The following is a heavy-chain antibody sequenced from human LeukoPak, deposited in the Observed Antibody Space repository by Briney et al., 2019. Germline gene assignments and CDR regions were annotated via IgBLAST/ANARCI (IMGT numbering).Heavy chain of an antibody. J-gene: IGHJ4*02. CDR1: GYTFTIYA. CDR2: INAGNGNT. V-gene: IGHV1-3*01. Sequence: ASVTVSFTASGYTFTIYAMHWVRQAPGQRLEWMGWINAGNGNTKYSQKFQGRVTITRDTSASTAYMELSSLRSEDTAVYYCARGKSNYFDYWGQGTLVTVSS. CDR3: ARGKSNYFDY.